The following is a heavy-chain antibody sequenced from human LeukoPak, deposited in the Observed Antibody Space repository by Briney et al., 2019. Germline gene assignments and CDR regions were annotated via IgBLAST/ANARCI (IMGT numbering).Heavy chain of an antibody. J-gene: IGHJ4*02. CDR3: ARKGEGWLQLKPFDY. CDR2: IYPGDSDT. Sequence: GESLKISCKGSGYSFTSYWIGWVRQMPGKGLEWMGIIYPGDSDTRYSPSFQGQVTISADKSISTAYLQWSSLKASDTAMYYCARKGEGWLQLKPFDYWGQGTLVTVSS. D-gene: IGHD5-24*01. CDR1: GYSFTSYW. V-gene: IGHV5-51*01.